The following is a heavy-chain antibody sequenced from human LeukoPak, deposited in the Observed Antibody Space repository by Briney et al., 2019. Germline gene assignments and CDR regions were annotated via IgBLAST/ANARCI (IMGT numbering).Heavy chain of an antibody. CDR2: IADDGSNK. V-gene: IGHV3-30-3*01. CDR1: GFTFRTYA. J-gene: IGHJ4*02. D-gene: IGHD3-16*01. Sequence: QAGGSLRLSCAASGFTFRTYAMHWVRQAPGKGLEWVAIIADDGSNKYSADSVRGRFTISRDNAKNSLYLQMNSLRAEDTAVYYCTTPGLDYWGQGTLVTVSA. CDR3: TTPGLDY.